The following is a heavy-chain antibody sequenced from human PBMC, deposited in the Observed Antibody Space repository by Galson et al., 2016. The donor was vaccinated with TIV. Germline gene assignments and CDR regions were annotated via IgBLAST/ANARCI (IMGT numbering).Heavy chain of an antibody. CDR1: GFTFSSHW. D-gene: IGHD4-23*01. V-gene: IGHV3-7*01. Sequence: SLRLSCAASGFTFSSHWMTWVRQAPGKGLEWVANIKQDASEKYYGDSVKGRFTISRDNAENLIFLRMNSLRAEDTAVYFCARENFGGKPYDAFYIWGQGTVVTVPS. CDR3: ARENFGGKPYDAFYI. CDR2: IKQDASEK. J-gene: IGHJ3*02.